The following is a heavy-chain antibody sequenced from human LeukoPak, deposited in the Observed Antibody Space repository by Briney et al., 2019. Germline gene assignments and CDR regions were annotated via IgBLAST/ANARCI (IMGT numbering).Heavy chain of an antibody. CDR1: GGSISSGNW. V-gene: IGHV4-4*02. D-gene: IGHD5-24*01. CDR3: ARVRWLQFSAFDI. CDR2: IYHSGST. Sequence: SETLSLTCAVSGGSISSGNWWSWVRQSPGKGLEWIGEIYHSGSTNYNPSLKSRVTISVDKSKNQFSLKLSSVTAADTAVYYCARVRWLQFSAFDIWGQGTMVTVSS. J-gene: IGHJ3*02.